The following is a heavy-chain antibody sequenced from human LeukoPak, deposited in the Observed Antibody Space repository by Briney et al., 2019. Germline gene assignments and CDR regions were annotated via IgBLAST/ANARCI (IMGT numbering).Heavy chain of an antibody. CDR1: RFTFSDYF. J-gene: IGHJ4*02. CDR3: ARGRSGELTWAFTLDS. V-gene: IGHV3-11*05. D-gene: IGHD3-10*01. CDR2: ISSSSSYT. Sequence: PGGSLRLSCAASRFTFSDYFMSWIRQAPGKGLEWVSYISSSSSYTNYADSVKGRFTISRDNAKNSLYLQMNSLRAEDTAVYYCARGRSGELTWAFTLDSWGQGTLVTVSS.